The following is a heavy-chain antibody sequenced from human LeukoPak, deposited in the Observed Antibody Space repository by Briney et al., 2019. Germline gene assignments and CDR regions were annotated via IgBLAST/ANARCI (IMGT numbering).Heavy chain of an antibody. CDR1: GYTFTNYY. CDR3: AREIGPIQLHLWGSAFDY. CDR2: INPRGGST. J-gene: IGHJ4*02. Sequence: ASVKVSCKASGYTFTNYYMHWVRQAPGQGLEWMGIINPRGGSTSYAQKFQGRVTMTRDTSTNTVCMDLSSLRSKDTAVYYCAREIGPIQLHLWGSAFDYWGQGTLVTVSS. D-gene: IGHD5-18*01. V-gene: IGHV1-46*01.